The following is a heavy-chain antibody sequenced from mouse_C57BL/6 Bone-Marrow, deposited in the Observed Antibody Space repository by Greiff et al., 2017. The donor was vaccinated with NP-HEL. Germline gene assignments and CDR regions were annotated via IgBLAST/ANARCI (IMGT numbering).Heavy chain of an antibody. CDR2: INPDSSTI. CDR3: ARGSIYYGSREDY. CDR1: GIDFSRYW. V-gene: IGHV4-1*01. J-gene: IGHJ4*01. D-gene: IGHD1-1*01. Sequence: DVKLQESGGGLVQPGGSLKLSCAASGIDFSRYWMSWVRRAPGKGLEWIGEINPDSSTINYAPSLKDKFIISRDHAKNTLYLQMSKVSSEDTALYYCARGSIYYGSREDYWGQGTSVTVSS.